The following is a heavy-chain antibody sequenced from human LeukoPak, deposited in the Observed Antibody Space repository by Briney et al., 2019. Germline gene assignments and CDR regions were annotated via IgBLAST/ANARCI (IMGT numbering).Heavy chain of an antibody. Sequence: PSETLSLTCTVSGGSISSSSYYWGWIRQPPGKGLEWIGSIYYSGSTYYNPSLKSRVTISVDTSKNQFSLKLSSVTAADTAVYYCARQETTRMTTVTTYAFDIWGQGTMVTVSS. CDR2: IYYSGST. CDR3: ARQETTRMTTVTTYAFDI. J-gene: IGHJ3*02. D-gene: IGHD4-4*01. V-gene: IGHV4-39*01. CDR1: GGSISSSSYY.